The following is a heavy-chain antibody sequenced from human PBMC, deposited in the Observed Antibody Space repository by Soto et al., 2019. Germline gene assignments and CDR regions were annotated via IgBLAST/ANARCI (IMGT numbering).Heavy chain of an antibody. CDR1: GDSVSSDIYY. CDR2: VHYSGHT. CDR3: ARGPTVTTDY. D-gene: IGHD4-4*01. J-gene: IGHJ4*02. V-gene: IGHV4-61*01. Sequence: QVQLQESGPGLVKPSETLSLTCTVSGDSVSSDIYYWYWYRQPPGKGLEWLGDVHYSGHTKYNPSLKSRVTISVDTSKNQFSLKLSSVTPADTAVYYCARGPTVTTDYWGQGTLVTVSS.